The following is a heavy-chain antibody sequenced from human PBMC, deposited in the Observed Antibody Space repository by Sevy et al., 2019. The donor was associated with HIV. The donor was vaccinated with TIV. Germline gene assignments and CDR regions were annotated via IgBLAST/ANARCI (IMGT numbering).Heavy chain of an antibody. D-gene: IGHD5-18*01. CDR3: ARGKTGYGYALSY. V-gene: IGHV3-66*01. Sequence: GGSLRLSCAASRFTVNNNYMTWVRQAPGKGLEGICIIYSDATTYHADSVKDRFNISRDNSKNMLYLQMNNLRVEDTAVYYCARGKTGYGYALSYWGQGTLVTVSS. CDR2: IYSDATT. J-gene: IGHJ4*02. CDR1: RFTVNNNY.